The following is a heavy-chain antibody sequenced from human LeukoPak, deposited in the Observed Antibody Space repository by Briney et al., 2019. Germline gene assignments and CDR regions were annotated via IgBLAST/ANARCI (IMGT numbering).Heavy chain of an antibody. J-gene: IGHJ4*02. CDR3: AKAFPPPGNPDY. CDR1: GFTFDDYT. V-gene: IGHV3-43*01. CDR2: ISWDGGST. Sequence: GGSLRLSCAASGFTFDDYTMHWVRQAPGKGLEWVSLISWDGGSTYYADSVKGRFTISRDNSKNSLYLQMNSLRTEDTALYYCAKAFPPPGNPDYWGQGTLVTVSS. D-gene: IGHD2/OR15-2a*01.